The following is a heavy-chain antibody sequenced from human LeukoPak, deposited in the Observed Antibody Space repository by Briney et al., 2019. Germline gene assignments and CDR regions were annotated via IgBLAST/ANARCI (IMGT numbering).Heavy chain of an antibody. CDR3: AREGTFGYHYFDY. D-gene: IGHD3-3*01. CDR2: IYQGGSET. J-gene: IGHJ4*02. V-gene: IGHV3-7*01. Sequence: PGGSLRLSCTVSGFTFSAHRMSWVRQAPGKGLEWVANIYQGGSETHYVDSVKGRFTISRDNAKNSLYLHLSSLRAEDTAVYYCAREGTFGYHYFDYWVQGALVTVSS. CDR1: GFTFSAHR.